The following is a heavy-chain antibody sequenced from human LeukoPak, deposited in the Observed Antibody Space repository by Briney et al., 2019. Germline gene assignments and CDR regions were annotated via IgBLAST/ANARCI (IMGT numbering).Heavy chain of an antibody. CDR1: GYTFTSYY. D-gene: IGHD1-26*01. V-gene: IGHV1-46*01. Sequence: ASAKVSCKASGYTFTSYYIHWVRQAPGQGLEWMGIINPSGGSTSYTQKFQGRVAMTRDTSTSTVYMELSSLRSEDTAVYYCASISGSYSLAFDYWGQGTLVTVSS. CDR3: ASISGSYSLAFDY. J-gene: IGHJ4*02. CDR2: INPSGGST.